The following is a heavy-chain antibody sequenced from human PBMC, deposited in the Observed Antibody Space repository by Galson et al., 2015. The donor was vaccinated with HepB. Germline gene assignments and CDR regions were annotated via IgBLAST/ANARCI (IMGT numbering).Heavy chain of an antibody. Sequence: SVKVSCKASGGTFSSYAISWVRQAPGQGLEWMGGIIPIFGTANYAQKFQGRVTITADKSTSTAYMELSSLRSEDTAVYYCAREGRLEVPAAIYYYYYGMDVWGQGTTVTVSS. V-gene: IGHV1-69*06. D-gene: IGHD2-2*01. CDR1: GGTFSSYA. CDR3: AREGRLEVPAAIYYYYYGMDV. J-gene: IGHJ6*02. CDR2: IIPIFGTA.